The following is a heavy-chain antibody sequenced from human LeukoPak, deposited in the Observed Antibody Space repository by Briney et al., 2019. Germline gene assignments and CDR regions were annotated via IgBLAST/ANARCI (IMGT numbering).Heavy chain of an antibody. D-gene: IGHD2-8*01. J-gene: IGHJ6*03. V-gene: IGHV1-3*03. CDR2: INAGNGNT. CDR1: GYTFTSYA. CDR3: ANGYCTNGVCYPYYYYYMDV. Sequence: ASVKVSCKASGYTFTSYAMHWVRQAPGQRLEWMGWINAGNGNTKYSQEFQGRVTITRDTSASTAYMELGSLRSEDMAVYYCANGYCTNGVCYPYYYYYMDVWGKGTTVTVSS.